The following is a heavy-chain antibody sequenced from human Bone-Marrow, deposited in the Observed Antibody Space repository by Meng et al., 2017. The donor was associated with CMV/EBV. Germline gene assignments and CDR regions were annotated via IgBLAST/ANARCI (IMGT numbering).Heavy chain of an antibody. V-gene: IGHV4-31*03. J-gene: IGHJ4*02. CDR3: ARSVGCSSTYCYTFTSSWYPDY. D-gene: IGHD2-2*01. CDR2: IYYSGGT. CDR1: GGSINSVGYY. Sequence: LRLSCTVSGGSINSVGYYWTWIRQRPGKGLEWIGYIYYSGGTNYNPSLQSRVTISVDTSKNQFSLKLSSVTAADTAMYYCARSVGCSSTYCYTFTSSWYPDYWGQGTRVTVSS.